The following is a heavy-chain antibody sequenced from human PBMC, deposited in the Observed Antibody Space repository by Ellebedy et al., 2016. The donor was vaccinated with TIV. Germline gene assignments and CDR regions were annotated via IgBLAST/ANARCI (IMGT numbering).Heavy chain of an antibody. Sequence: SETLSLTXTVSGGSISSGDYYWSWIRQPAGKGLEWIGRIYTSGSTNYNPSLKSRVTMSVDTSKNQFSLKLSSVTAADTAVYYCARYSLRAYYYYMDVWGKGTTVTVSS. V-gene: IGHV4-61*02. CDR1: GGSISSGDYY. CDR3: ARYSLRAYYYYMDV. J-gene: IGHJ6*03. D-gene: IGHD2-15*01. CDR2: IYTSGST.